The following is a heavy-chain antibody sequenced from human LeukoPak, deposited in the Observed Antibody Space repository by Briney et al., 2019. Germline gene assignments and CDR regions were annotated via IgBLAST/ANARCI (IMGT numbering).Heavy chain of an antibody. Sequence: GGSLRLSCRASGFTFSLHWLTWVRQAPGRGLEWVANINPDGSDTFSVDSVKGRFTISRDNAKNSLYLQMNSLRAEDTAVYYCARVAVAGIIYFDYWGQGTLVTVSS. V-gene: IGHV3-7*02. CDR3: ARVAVAGIIYFDY. J-gene: IGHJ4*02. D-gene: IGHD6-19*01. CDR1: GFTFSLHW. CDR2: INPDGSDT.